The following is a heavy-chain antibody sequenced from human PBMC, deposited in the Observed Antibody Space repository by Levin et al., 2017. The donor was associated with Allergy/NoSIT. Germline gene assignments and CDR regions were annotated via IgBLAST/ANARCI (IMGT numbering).Heavy chain of an antibody. CDR2: IYYSGST. Sequence: SQTLSLTCTVSGGSISSYYWSWIRQPPGKGLEWIGYIYYSGSTKYNPSLKSRFTISVDTSKNQFSLTLSSGTAADTAVYYCARAKSGYSYYYFDYWGQGTLVTVSS. J-gene: IGHJ4*02. CDR1: GGSISSYY. D-gene: IGHD5-18*01. V-gene: IGHV4-59*01. CDR3: ARAKSGYSYYYFDY.